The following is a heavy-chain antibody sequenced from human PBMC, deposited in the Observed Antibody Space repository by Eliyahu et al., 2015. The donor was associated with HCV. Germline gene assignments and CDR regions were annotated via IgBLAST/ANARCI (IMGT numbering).Heavy chain of an antibody. CDR2: ISGDGIYI. CDR3: AKNLRTGHALYEF. V-gene: IGHV3-23*01. CDR1: GFSFSNYA. J-gene: IGHJ4*02. Sequence: EVQLLQSGGGLVHPGGSLRLSCAXSGFSFSNYAMTWVRQAPGKGPEWVSAISGDGIYIYYIDSVKGRFTTSRDNSKNTLYLQMNDLRGEDTAVYYCAKNLRTGHALYEFWGQGTLVTVSS. D-gene: IGHD3-16*01.